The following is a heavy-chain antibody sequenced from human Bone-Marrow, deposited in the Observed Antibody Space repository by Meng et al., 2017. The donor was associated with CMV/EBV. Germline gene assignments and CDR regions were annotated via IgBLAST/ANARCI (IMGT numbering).Heavy chain of an antibody. CDR3: ARGAPDYAFGFAY. CDR2: IIPILGIA. J-gene: IGHJ4*02. Sequence: SVKVSCKASGGTFSSYTISWVRQAPGQGLEWMGRIIPILGIANYAQKFQGRVTITADKSTSTAYMELSSLRSEDTAVYYCARGAPDYAFGFAYWGQGTLVPVDS. V-gene: IGHV1-69*02. CDR1: GGTFSSYT. D-gene: IGHD2-2*01.